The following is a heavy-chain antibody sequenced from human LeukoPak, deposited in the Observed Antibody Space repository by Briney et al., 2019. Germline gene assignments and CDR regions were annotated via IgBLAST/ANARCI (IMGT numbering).Heavy chain of an antibody. Sequence: GAPVKASGTTSGCTFSNYYMHRVRQAPGQGLEWMGLNNPSSGTTGYAQKFQGRVTMTRDASTSTVYMELSSLTSEDTAVYYCARARGLLYGSSGCLHSWGQGSLASVSS. CDR1: GCTFSNYY. V-gene: IGHV1-46*01. CDR3: ARARGLLYGSSGCLHS. J-gene: IGHJ4*02. CDR2: NNPSSGTT. D-gene: IGHD6-19*01.